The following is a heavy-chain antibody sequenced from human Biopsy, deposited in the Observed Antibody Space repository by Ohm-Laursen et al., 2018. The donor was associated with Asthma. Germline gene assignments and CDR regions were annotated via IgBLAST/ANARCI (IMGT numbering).Heavy chain of an antibody. Sequence: ASVKVSYKTSGYTFIHFAIHWVRQAPGQRLEWMGWINAGDGNTKYSQKFQGRVTITRDTSASTAYMDLRSLRSEDTAMYYCARTYYDFLTGQVNDAFALWGQGTMVTVSS. V-gene: IGHV1-3*01. CDR2: INAGDGNT. D-gene: IGHD3-9*01. CDR3: ARTYYDFLTGQVNDAFAL. J-gene: IGHJ3*01. CDR1: GYTFIHFA.